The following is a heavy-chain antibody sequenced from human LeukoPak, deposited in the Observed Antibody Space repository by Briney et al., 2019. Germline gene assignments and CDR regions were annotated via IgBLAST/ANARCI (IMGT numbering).Heavy chain of an antibody. CDR2: INHSGST. CDR1: GGSISSGGYS. V-gene: IGHV4-30-2*01. Sequence: SQTLSLTCAVSGGSISSGGYSWSWIRQPPGKGLEWIGEINHSGSTNYNPSLKSRVTISVDTSKNQFSLKLSSVTAADTAVYYCARGGGDIVVVPAAIGGPKYYFDYWGQGTLVTVSS. D-gene: IGHD2-2*01. CDR3: ARGGGDIVVVPAAIGGPKYYFDY. J-gene: IGHJ4*02.